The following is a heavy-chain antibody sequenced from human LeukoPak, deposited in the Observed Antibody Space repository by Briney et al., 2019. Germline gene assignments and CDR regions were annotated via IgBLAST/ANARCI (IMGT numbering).Heavy chain of an antibody. CDR1: GGSINSNSYY. CDR2: IYYSGST. CDR3: ARSTPDYDSSGYYYVVYYYGMDA. J-gene: IGHJ6*02. D-gene: IGHD3-22*01. Sequence: SETLSLTCTVSGGSINSNSYYWSWIRQPPGKGLEWIGNIYYSGSTNYNPSLKSRVTISVDTSKNQFSLKLSSVTAADTAVYYCARSTPDYDSSGYYYVVYYYGMDAWGQGTTVTVSS. V-gene: IGHV4-61*01.